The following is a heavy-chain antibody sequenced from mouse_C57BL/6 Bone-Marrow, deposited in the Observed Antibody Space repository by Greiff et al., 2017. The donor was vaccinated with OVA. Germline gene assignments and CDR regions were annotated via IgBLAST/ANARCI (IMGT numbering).Heavy chain of an antibody. CDR3: ARDAAKGYYAMDY. CDR1: GFTFSDFY. Sequence: EVQVVESGGGLVQSGRSLRLSCATSGFTFSDFYMEWVRQAPGKGLEWIAASRNKANDYTTEYSASVKGRFIVSRDTSQSILYLQMNALRAEDTAIYYCARDAAKGYYAMDYWGQGTSVTVSS. CDR2: SRNKANDYTT. J-gene: IGHJ4*01. V-gene: IGHV7-1*01.